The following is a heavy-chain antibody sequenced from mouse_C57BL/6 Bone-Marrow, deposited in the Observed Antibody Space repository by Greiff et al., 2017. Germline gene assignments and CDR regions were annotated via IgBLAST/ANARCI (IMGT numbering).Heavy chain of an antibody. V-gene: IGHV1-64*01. CDR3: AKEYYGSSSWFAY. CDR2: IHPNSGST. Sequence: QVQLQQPGAELVKPGASVKLSCKASGYTFTSYWMHWVKQRPGQGLEWIGMIHPNSGSTNYNEKLKSKATLTVDKSSSTAYMQLSSLTSEDSAVYYCAKEYYGSSSWFAYWGQGTLVTVSA. D-gene: IGHD1-1*01. CDR1: GYTFTSYW. J-gene: IGHJ3*01.